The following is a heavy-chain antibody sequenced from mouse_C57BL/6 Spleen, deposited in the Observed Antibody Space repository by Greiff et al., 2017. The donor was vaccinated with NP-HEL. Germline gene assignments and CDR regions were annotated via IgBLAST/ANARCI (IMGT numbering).Heavy chain of an antibody. Sequence: EVKVEESGGGLVQPKGSLKLSCAASGFSFNTYAMNWVRQAPGKGLEWVARIRSKSNNYATYYADSVKDRFTISRDDSESMLYLQMNNLKTEDTAMYYCVSRSTMVTTGFAYWGQGTLVTVSA. CDR3: VSRSTMVTTGFAY. CDR1: GFSFNTYA. V-gene: IGHV10-1*01. J-gene: IGHJ3*01. CDR2: IRSKSNNYAT. D-gene: IGHD2-2*01.